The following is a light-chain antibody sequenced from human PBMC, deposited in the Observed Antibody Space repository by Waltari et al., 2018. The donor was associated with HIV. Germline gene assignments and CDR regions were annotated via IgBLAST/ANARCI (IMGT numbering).Light chain of an antibody. V-gene: IGLV3-25*03. CDR1: ALPKQY. CDR3: QSSNPRGTYREV. J-gene: IGLJ2*01. Sequence: SYELTQPPSVSVSPGQTARITCSGDALPKQYAYWYQQKPGKAPVLVIYKDSERTSGIPERFSGSSAGATVTLPISGVQAEDEAVYCCQSSNPRGTYREVFGGATKLTVL. CDR2: KDS.